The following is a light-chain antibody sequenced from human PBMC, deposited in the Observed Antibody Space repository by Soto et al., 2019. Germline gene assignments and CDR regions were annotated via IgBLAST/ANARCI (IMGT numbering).Light chain of an antibody. CDR2: GGS. Sequence: EVVMTQSPATLSASPGERVTLSCRASQNLGSSLAWYQQRPGQAPRLLLYGGSTRATGIPVRFSGSGSGTEFTVTISSLQSEDFAVYYCQQYNYWPPYTFGQGTNLEFK. V-gene: IGKV3-15*01. CDR3: QQYNYWPPYT. J-gene: IGKJ2*01. CDR1: QNLGSS.